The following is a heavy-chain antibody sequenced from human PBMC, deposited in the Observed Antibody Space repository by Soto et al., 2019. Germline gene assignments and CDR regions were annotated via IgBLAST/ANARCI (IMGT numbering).Heavy chain of an antibody. V-gene: IGHV3-48*02. CDR1: GFPFSSYA. D-gene: IGHD5-12*01. CDR2: INSGSSTI. CDR3: VRDRGYTGYDLQY. Sequence: EVQLVESGGGLVQPGGSLRLSCAASGFPFSSYAMNWVRQAPGKGREWVSYINSGSSTIYYADSAKGRFTISRDNAQNSLYLQMNSLRDEDTAVYFCVRDRGYTGYDLQYWGQGALVAVSS. J-gene: IGHJ4*02.